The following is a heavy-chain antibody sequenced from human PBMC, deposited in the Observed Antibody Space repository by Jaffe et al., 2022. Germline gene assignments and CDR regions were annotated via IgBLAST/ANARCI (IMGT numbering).Heavy chain of an antibody. CDR2: IYHSGST. CDR3: ARRAVVVPAAIVDYGDEIGAFDI. Sequence: QVQLQESGPGLVKPSETLSLTCAVSGYSISSGYYWGWIRQPPGKGLEWIGSIYHSGSTYYNPSLKSRVTISVDTSKNQFSLKLSSVTAADTAVYYCARRAVVVPAAIVDYGDEIGAFDIWGQGTMVTVSS. CDR1: GYSISSGYY. J-gene: IGHJ3*02. D-gene: IGHD2-2*01. V-gene: IGHV4-38-2*01.